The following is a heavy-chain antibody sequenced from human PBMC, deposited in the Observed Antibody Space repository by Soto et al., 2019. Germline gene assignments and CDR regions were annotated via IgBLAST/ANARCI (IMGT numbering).Heavy chain of an antibody. V-gene: IGHV1-18*01. CDR2: ISAYNGNT. CDR1: GYSFTSYG. D-gene: IGHD4-17*01. CDR3: AREQPTVTTSFYYYSYYMDV. J-gene: IGHJ6*03. Sequence: GTSVKLSCEASGYSFTSYGISWVRQAPRQGLEWMGWISAYNGNTNYAQKLQGRVTMTTDTSTSTAYMELRSLRSDDTAVYYCAREQPTVTTSFYYYSYYMDVWGKGTTVTVSS.